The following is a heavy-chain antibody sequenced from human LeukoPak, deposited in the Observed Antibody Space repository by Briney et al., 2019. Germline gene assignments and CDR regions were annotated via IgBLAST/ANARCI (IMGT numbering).Heavy chain of an antibody. CDR3: AKVAGYGDYDWRNDY. Sequence: AGGSLRLSCAASGFTFSSYEMNWVRQAPGKGLEWVSAISGSGGSTYYADSVKGRFTISRDNSKNTLYLQMNSLRAEDTAVYYCAKVAGYGDYDWRNDYWGQGTLVTVSS. V-gene: IGHV3-23*01. J-gene: IGHJ4*02. CDR1: GFTFSSYE. CDR2: ISGSGGST. D-gene: IGHD4-17*01.